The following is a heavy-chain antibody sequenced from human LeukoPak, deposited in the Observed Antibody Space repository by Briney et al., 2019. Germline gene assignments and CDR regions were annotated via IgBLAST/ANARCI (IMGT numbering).Heavy chain of an antibody. CDR1: GFTFSSYW. J-gene: IGHJ4*02. CDR3: AKVVAAQDY. Sequence: GGSLRLSCAASGFTFSSYWMTWVRQAPGKGLEWVANINQDGSEKYYVDSVKGRFTISRDNAKNSLYLQMNSLRAEDTAVYYCAKVVAAQDYWGQGTLVTVSS. V-gene: IGHV3-7*01. CDR2: INQDGSEK. D-gene: IGHD6-6*01.